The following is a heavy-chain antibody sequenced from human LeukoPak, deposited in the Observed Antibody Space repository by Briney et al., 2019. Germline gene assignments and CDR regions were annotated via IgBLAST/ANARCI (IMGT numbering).Heavy chain of an antibody. D-gene: IGHD1-26*01. V-gene: IGHV4-59*01. CDR3: AREPNSGSYDY. J-gene: IGHJ4*02. CDR1: GGSISSYY. Sequence: SGTLSLTCTVSGGSISSYYWSWIRQPPGKGLEWIGYIYYSGSTNYNPSLKSRVTISVDTSKNQFSLKLSSVTAADTAVYYCAREPNSGSYDYWGQGTLVTVSS. CDR2: IYYSGST.